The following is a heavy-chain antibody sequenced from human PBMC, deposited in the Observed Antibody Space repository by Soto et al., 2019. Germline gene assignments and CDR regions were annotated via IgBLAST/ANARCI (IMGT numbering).Heavy chain of an antibody. J-gene: IGHJ4*02. CDR2: LSASGGSP. Sequence: GGSLRLSCSASGFSFHMFALSWVRQAPGRGLEWVSALSASGGSPYYADSVKGRFTIYRDNFRKTLYLQMNSLRAEDTAVYYCVKVAYYDFWSGYKDVYFDYWGQGTQVTVSS. CDR1: GFSFHMFA. CDR3: VKVAYYDFWSGYKDVYFDY. D-gene: IGHD3-3*01. V-gene: IGHV3-23*01.